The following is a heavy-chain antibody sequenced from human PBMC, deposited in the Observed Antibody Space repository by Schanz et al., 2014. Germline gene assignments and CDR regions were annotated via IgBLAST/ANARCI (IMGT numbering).Heavy chain of an antibody. V-gene: IGHV1-3*04. J-gene: IGHJ3*02. Sequence: QVQVVQSGAELKKPGASVKVSCKASGYTFSSHGIHWLRQAPGQSLEWMGWINTANGNAKYSANFQARVTITSDTSATTTYMELTKLRAEDTADYYSARDPPDCDGGKCYSDCFDIWGQGTLVTISS. CDR1: GYTFSSHG. CDR3: ARDPPDCDGGKCYSDCFDI. D-gene: IGHD3-22*01. CDR2: INTANGNA.